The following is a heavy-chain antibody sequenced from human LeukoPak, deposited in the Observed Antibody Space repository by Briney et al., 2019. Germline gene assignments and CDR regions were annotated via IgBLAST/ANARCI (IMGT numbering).Heavy chain of an antibody. D-gene: IGHD4-17*01. Sequence: GGSLRLSCAASGFXFSSSWIHWVRQAPGKGLMWVSRIKSDGTFTTYADSVKGRFTISRDNAKNTLYLQMNSLRAEDTAVYYCARGFGTTVTTFGAVDIWGQGTKVIVSS. CDR2: IKSDGTFT. CDR3: ARGFGTTVTTFGAVDI. CDR1: GFXFSSSW. V-gene: IGHV3-74*01. J-gene: IGHJ3*02.